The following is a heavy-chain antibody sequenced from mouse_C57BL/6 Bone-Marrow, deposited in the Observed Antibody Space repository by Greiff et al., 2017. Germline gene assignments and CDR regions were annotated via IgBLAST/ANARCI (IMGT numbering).Heavy chain of an antibody. J-gene: IGHJ4*01. CDR1: GYSFTDYN. D-gene: IGHD1-1*01. Sequence: VQLQQSGPELVKPGASVKISCKASGYSFTDYNMNWVKQSHGKSLEWIGVINPNYGTTSYNQKFKGKATLTVDQSSSTAYMQLNSLTSEDSAVYYCAPNYYGSRRGAMDYWGQGTSVTVSS. CDR3: APNYYGSRRGAMDY. CDR2: INPNYGTT. V-gene: IGHV1-39*01.